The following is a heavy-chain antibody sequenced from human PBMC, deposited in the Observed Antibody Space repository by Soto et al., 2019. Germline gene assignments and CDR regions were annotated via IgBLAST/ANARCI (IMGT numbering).Heavy chain of an antibody. V-gene: IGHV4-31*03. J-gene: IGHJ4*02. Sequence: SETLSLTCTVSGGSISSGGYYWSLIRQHPGKGLEWIGYIYYSGSTYYNPSLKSRVTISVDTSKNQFSLKLSSVTAADTAVYYCAKAGYSSSWYFDYWGQGTLVTVSS. CDR3: AKAGYSSSWYFDY. CDR1: GGSISSGGYY. CDR2: IYYSGST. D-gene: IGHD6-13*01.